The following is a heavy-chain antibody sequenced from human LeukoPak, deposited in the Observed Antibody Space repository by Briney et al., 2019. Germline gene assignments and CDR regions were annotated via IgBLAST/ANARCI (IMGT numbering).Heavy chain of an antibody. V-gene: IGHV1-46*01. CDR3: TDYGSGSYYGVRGRYYFDY. CDR2: INPSGGST. J-gene: IGHJ4*02. Sequence: ASVKVSCKASGYIFTSYYMHWVRQAPGQGLEWMGIINPSGGSTSYAQKFQGRVTMTRDMSTSTVYMELSSLRSEDTAVYYCTDYGSGSYYGVRGRYYFDYWGQGTLVTVSS. CDR1: GYIFTSYY. D-gene: IGHD3-10*01.